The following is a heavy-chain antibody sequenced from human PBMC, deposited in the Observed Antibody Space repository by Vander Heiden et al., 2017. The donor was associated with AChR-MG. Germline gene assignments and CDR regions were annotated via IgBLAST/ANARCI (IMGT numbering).Heavy chain of an antibody. V-gene: IGHV4-30-4*01. CDR2: IYSSGST. CDR3: ARGGAGWFDP. Sequence: QVQLQESGPGLVRPSQTLSLTCTVPGGSLSSGDYYWSWIRQPPGKGLEWVGYIYSSGSTFYKPSLKSRLTLSVDASKSQFSLQLTSVTAADTAIYYCARGGAGWFDPWGQGTLVTVFS. CDR1: GGSLSSGDYY. J-gene: IGHJ5*02.